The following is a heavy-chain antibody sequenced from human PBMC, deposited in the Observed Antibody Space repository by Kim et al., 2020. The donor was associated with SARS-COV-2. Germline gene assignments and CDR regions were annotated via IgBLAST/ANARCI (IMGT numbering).Heavy chain of an antibody. D-gene: IGHD3-16*01. CDR2: ITSKSDGGTT. Sequence: GGSLRLSCAVSGLSFGDYAMAWVRQAPGKGLEWVGSITSKSDGGTTEDAASVGGRFTISRDDVNSIAYLQLNSLKIEDTAVYYCTPWVSQYILRYWGHGTRVTVSS. J-gene: IGHJ4*01. CDR1: GLSFGDYA. V-gene: IGHV3-49*04. CDR3: TPWVSQYILRY.